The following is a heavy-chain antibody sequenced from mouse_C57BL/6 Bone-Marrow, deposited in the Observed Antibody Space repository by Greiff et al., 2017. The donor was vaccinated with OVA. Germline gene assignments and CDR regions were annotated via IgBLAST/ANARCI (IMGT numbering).Heavy chain of an antibody. Sequence: VQLQQPGAELVKPGASVKLSCTASGYTFTSYWMHWVQQRPGRGLEWIGRIDPNSGGTASNEKFTSKATLTVDKPSSTDYMQVSSLTSEDSVVYYCARGGYYYGSSPYWYFDVWGTGTTVTVSS. CDR2: IDPNSGGT. CDR3: ARGGYYYGSSPYWYFDV. V-gene: IGHV1-72*01. J-gene: IGHJ1*03. CDR1: GYTFTSYW. D-gene: IGHD1-1*01.